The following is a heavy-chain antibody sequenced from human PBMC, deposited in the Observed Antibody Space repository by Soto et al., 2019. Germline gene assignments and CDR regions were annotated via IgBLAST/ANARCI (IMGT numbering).Heavy chain of an antibody. J-gene: IGHJ4*02. CDR1: GFTFSSYA. Sequence: GGSLRLSCAASGFTFSSYAMSWVRQAPGKGLEWVSAISGSGGSTYYADSVKGRFTISRDNSKNTLYLQMNSLRAEDTSVYYCAKSLGSGIAVAVNWGQGTLVTVSS. V-gene: IGHV3-23*01. CDR3: AKSLGSGIAVAVN. D-gene: IGHD6-19*01. CDR2: ISGSGGST.